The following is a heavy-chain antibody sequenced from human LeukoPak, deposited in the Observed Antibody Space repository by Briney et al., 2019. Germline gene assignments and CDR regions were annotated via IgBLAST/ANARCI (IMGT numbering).Heavy chain of an antibody. J-gene: IGHJ4*02. D-gene: IGHD6-6*01. CDR2: IHPNNGAT. CDR1: GYTFTNYY. V-gene: IGHV1-2*02. Sequence: ASVKVSCKTSGYTFTNYYMHWVRQVSGQGLEWLGWIHPNNGATTYAQKFHGRVTMTRDTSINTAYMELSSLRSDDTAVYYCASGSSTDYWGQGTLVTVSS. CDR3: ASGSSTDY.